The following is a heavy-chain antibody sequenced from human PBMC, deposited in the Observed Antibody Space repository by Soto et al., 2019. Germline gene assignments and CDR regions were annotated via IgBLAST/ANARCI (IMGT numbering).Heavy chain of an antibody. J-gene: IGHJ6*02. D-gene: IGHD3-10*01. V-gene: IGHV1-8*01. CDR3: ARGEGFGELLPYGMDV. CDR1: GYTITSYD. CDR2: MNPNSGNT. Sequence: GTSVKVSCKASGYTITSYDINWVRQATGQGLEWMGWMNPNSGNTGYAQKFQGRVTMTRNTSISTAYMELSSLRSEDTAVYYCARGEGFGELLPYGMDVWGQGTTVTVSS.